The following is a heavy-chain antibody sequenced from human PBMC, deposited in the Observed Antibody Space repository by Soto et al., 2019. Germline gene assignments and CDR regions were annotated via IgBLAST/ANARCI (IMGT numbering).Heavy chain of an antibody. J-gene: IGHJ4*02. CDR1: GFTFSNYA. CDR2: ISDTGDST. Sequence: GGSLRLSCAASGFTFSNYAMSWVRQAPGKGLEWVSTISDTGDSTYYADSVKGRFTISRDNSKNTLYLQMNSLRAEDTAVYYCARAYDFWSGYYIDYWGQGTLVTVSS. V-gene: IGHV3-23*01. D-gene: IGHD3-3*01. CDR3: ARAYDFWSGYYIDY.